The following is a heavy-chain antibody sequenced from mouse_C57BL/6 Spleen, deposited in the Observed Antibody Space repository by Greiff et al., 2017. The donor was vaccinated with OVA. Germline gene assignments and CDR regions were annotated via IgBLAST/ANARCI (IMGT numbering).Heavy chain of an antibody. CDR2: INPNNGGT. J-gene: IGHJ3*01. V-gene: IGHV1-26*01. CDR3: ARNFDDPAWFAY. Sequence: VQLKQSGPELVKPGASVKISCKASGYTFTDYYMNWVKQSHGKSLEWIGDINPNNGGTSYNQKFKGKATLTVDKSSSTAYMELRSLTSEDSAVDYCARNFDDPAWFAYWGQGTLVTVSA. CDR1: GYTFTDYY.